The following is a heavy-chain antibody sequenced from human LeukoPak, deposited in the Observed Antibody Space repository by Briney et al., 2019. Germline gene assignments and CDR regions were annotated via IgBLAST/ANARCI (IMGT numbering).Heavy chain of an antibody. Sequence: SVKVSCKASGGTFISYAISWVRQAPGQGLEWMGGIIPIFGTANYAQKFQGRVTITADKSTSTAYMELSSLRSEDTAVYYCARRRDLYPGSYYPFDYWGQGTLVTVSS. V-gene: IGHV1-69*06. D-gene: IGHD1-26*01. J-gene: IGHJ4*02. CDR2: IIPIFGTA. CDR1: GGTFISYA. CDR3: ARRRDLYPGSYYPFDY.